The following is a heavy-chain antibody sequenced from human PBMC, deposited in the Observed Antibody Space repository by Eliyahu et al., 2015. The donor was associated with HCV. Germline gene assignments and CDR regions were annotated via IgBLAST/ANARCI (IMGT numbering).Heavy chain of an antibody. Sequence: EVQLVESGGGLVQPGGSLRLSCAASGFTFSSYWMSWVRQAPGKGLEWVGNIKQDGSEKYYVDSVKGRFTISRDNAKNSLYLQMNSLRAEDTAVYYCARDGDAYYYYYYMDVWGKGTTVTVSS. V-gene: IGHV3-7*03. J-gene: IGHJ6*03. CDR1: GFTFSSYW. CDR3: ARDGDAYYYYYYMDV. D-gene: IGHD2-21*02. CDR2: IKQDGSEK.